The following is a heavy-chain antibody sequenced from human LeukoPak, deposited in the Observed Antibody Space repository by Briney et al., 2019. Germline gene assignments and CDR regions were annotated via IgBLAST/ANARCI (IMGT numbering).Heavy chain of an antibody. CDR1: GFSIRSYW. CDR3: ARLQERDARDY. J-gene: IGHJ4*02. V-gene: IGHV3-7*02. Sequence: PGGSLRLSCAASGFSIRSYWMSWVRQAPGKGLEWVAHINQDGSQIHYVDSVKGRFTVSRDNAKNSLYLQMNTLRGEDTAVYYCARLQERDARDYWGQGTLVTVSS. D-gene: IGHD4-11*01. CDR2: INQDGSQI.